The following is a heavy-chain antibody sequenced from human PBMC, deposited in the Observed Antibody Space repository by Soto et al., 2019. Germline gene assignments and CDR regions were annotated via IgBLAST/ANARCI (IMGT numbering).Heavy chain of an antibody. CDR2: ISGRGGST. D-gene: IGHD3-22*01. J-gene: IGHJ4*02. Sequence: EVQLLESGGGLVQPGGSLRLSCAASGFTFSSYAMSWVPQAPGKGLGGVSAISGRGGSTYYADSVKGRFTISRDNSKNTLYLQMNSLRAEDTAVYYCAKSYYYDSSGYYYVRPLYYFDYWGQGTLVTVSS. CDR1: GFTFSSYA. CDR3: AKSYYYDSSGYYYVRPLYYFDY. V-gene: IGHV3-23*01.